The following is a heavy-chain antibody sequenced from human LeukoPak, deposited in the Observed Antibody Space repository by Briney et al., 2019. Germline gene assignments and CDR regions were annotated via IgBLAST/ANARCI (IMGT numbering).Heavy chain of an antibody. CDR3: ARSVIVADTTRGFDY. CDR1: GFTFSTYS. J-gene: IGHJ4*02. Sequence: PGGSLRLSCAASGFTFSTYSMNWVRQAPGKGLEWVSIISGTSSHIFDADSVKGRFTISRDNAKNSLYLQMNSLRAEDTAVYYCARSVIVADTTRGFDYWGQGILVTVSS. V-gene: IGHV3-21*01. CDR2: ISGTSSHI. D-gene: IGHD2/OR15-2a*01.